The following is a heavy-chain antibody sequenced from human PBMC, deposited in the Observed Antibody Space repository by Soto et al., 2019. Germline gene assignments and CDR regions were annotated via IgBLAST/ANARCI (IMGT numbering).Heavy chain of an antibody. Sequence: QVQLVQSGAEVKKPGSSVKVSCKASGGTFSSYAISWVRQAPGQGLEWMGGIIPIFGTANYAQKFQGRVTITADESTSTAYMELSSLRSEDTAVYYCARVMAPYYYDSSGYSLDYWGQGTLVTVSS. CDR1: GGTFSSYA. CDR3: ARVMAPYYYDSSGYSLDY. D-gene: IGHD3-22*01. J-gene: IGHJ4*02. CDR2: IIPIFGTA. V-gene: IGHV1-69*01.